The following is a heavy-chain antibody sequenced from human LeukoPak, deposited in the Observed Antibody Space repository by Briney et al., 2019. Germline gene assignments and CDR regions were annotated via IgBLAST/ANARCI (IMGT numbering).Heavy chain of an antibody. Sequence: ASVKVSCKASGYTFTGYYMHWVRQAPGQGLEWMGWINPNSGGTNYAQKFQGRVTMTRDTSISTAYMELSRLRSDDTAEYYCARDGAVAGEDDGMDVWGQGTTVTVSS. D-gene: IGHD6-19*01. CDR1: GYTFTGYY. CDR3: ARDGAVAGEDDGMDV. V-gene: IGHV1-2*02. CDR2: INPNSGGT. J-gene: IGHJ6*02.